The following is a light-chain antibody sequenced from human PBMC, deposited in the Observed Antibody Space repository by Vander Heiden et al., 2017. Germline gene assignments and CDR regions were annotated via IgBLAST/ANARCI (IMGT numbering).Light chain of an antibody. CDR2: AAS. CDR1: QGFSSW. V-gene: IGKV1-12*01. CDR3: QQANSFPWT. J-gene: IGKJ1*01. Sequence: DIQLPQSPSSVSASVGDRVTIPCRASQGFSSWLAWYQQKPGKAPKLLIYAASSLQSGVPSRFSGSGSGTDFTLTISSLQPEDFATYYCQQANSFPWTFGQGTKVEIK.